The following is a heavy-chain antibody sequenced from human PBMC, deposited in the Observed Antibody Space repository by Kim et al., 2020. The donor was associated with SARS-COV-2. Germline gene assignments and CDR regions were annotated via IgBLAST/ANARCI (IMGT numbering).Heavy chain of an antibody. Sequence: SETLSLTCIVSGGSINSGGYYWSWIRQHPGKGMEWIGYIYYSGSMSYIPSYNPSLKSRVTILLDTSKNQFSLNLTSVTAADTAVYYCARAPIWFGELGWFDSWGQGTLVTVSS. CDR1: GGSINSGGYY. J-gene: IGHJ5*01. V-gene: IGHV4-31*03. CDR3: ARAPIWFGELGWFDS. D-gene: IGHD3-10*01. CDR2: IYYSGSMSYIP.